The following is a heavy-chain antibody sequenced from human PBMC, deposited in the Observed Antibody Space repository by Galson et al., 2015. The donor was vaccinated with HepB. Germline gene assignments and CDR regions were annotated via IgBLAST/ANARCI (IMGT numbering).Heavy chain of an antibody. CDR1: GDSISSSHW. D-gene: IGHD3-10*01. J-gene: IGHJ4*02. V-gene: IGHV4-4*02. CDR2: IYHSGRT. CDR3: ARGYYGSGRLDY. Sequence: SETLSLTCAVSGDSISSSHWWNWVRQPPGKGLECIGEIYHSGRTNYNLYLKSRVTMSVDKSKNQFSLKLSSVTAADTAVYYCARGYYGSGRLDYWGQGILVTVSS.